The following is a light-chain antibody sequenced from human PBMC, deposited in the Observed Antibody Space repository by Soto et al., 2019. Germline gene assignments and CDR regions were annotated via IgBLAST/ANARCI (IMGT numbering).Light chain of an antibody. J-gene: IGLJ1*01. CDR1: SSDVGGYDY. CDR3: SSYTRSSTHV. V-gene: IGLV2-14*01. CDR2: GVS. Sequence: QSALTQPASVSGSPGQSIAISCTGTSSDVGGYDYVSWYQQHPGKAPKLMISGVSNLLSGVSNRFAGSKSGNTASLSISGLQSEDEADYYCSSYTRSSTHVFGTGTKVSVL.